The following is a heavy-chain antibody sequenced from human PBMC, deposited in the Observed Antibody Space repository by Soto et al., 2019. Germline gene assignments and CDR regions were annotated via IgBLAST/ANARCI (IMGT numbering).Heavy chain of an antibody. J-gene: IGHJ4*02. D-gene: IGHD6-13*01. Sequence: EVQLLESGGGLVQPGGSLRLSCAASGFTFSSYAMSWVRQAPGKWLDWVSAISGGGGSTDYADSVKGRFTISRDNSNNPLYLKMNSLRAEDPAVYYCAKSSWGHFDYWGQGTLVTVSS. CDR1: GFTFSSYA. CDR2: ISGGGGST. V-gene: IGHV3-23*01. CDR3: AKSSWGHFDY.